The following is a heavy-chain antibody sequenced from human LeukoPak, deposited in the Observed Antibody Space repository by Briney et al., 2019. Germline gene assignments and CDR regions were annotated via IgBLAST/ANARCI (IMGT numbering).Heavy chain of an antibody. V-gene: IGHV1-69*13. D-gene: IGHD1-26*01. Sequence: ASVKVSCKASGGTFNNYAIGWVRQAPGQGLEWMGGIIPIFGTANYAQKFQGRVTITADESTSTAYMELSSLRSEDTAVYYCARGRSNYYGMDVWGQGTTVTVSS. CDR3: ARGRSNYYGMDV. J-gene: IGHJ6*02. CDR2: IIPIFGTA. CDR1: GGTFNNYA.